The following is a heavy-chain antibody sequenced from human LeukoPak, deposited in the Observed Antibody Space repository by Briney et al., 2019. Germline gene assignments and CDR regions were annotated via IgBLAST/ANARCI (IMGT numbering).Heavy chain of an antibody. D-gene: IGHD6-13*01. V-gene: IGHV1-8*01. CDR3: ATGTEPPGIAAAGTEAYGMDV. CDR2: MNPNSGNT. CDR1: GYTFTSYD. Sequence: ASVKVSCKASGYTFTSYDINWVRQATGQGLEWMGWMNPNSGNTGYAQKFQGRVTMTRNTSISTAYMELSSLRSEDTAVYYCATGTEPPGIAAAGTEAYGMDVWGQGTTVTISS. J-gene: IGHJ6*02.